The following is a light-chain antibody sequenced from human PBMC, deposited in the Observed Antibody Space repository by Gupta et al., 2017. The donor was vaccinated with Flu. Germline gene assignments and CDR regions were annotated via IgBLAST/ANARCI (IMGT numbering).Light chain of an antibody. CDR1: TSNIGAGYD. V-gene: IGLV1-40*01. CDR3: QSYDNSLSGSKV. Sequence: QFLLTQPPSASGAPGQRVTISCTGSTSNIGAGYDVHWYQQVPGRAPKRLIFGNNNRPSGVADRFSGSKSGTSASLAIAGLQAEDEADYYCQSYDNSLSGSKVFGGGTKLTVL. J-gene: IGLJ3*02. CDR2: GNN.